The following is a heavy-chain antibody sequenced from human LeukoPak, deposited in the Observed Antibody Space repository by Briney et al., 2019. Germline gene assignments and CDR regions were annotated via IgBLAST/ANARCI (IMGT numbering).Heavy chain of an antibody. Sequence: ASVKVSCKASGYTFTSYGISWVRQAPGQGLEWMGWISAYNDNTNYAQKLQGRVTMTTDTSTSTAYMELRSLRSDDTAVYYCARESGWELLFGSDYWGQGTLVTVSS. CDR1: GYTFTSYG. D-gene: IGHD1-26*01. J-gene: IGHJ4*02. CDR3: ARESGWELLFGSDY. V-gene: IGHV1-18*01. CDR2: ISAYNDNT.